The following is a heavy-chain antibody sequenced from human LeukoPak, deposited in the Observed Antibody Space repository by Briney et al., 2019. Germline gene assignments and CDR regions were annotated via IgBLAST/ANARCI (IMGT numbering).Heavy chain of an antibody. V-gene: IGHV3-30*18. CDR1: GFTFSSYG. J-gene: IGHJ4*02. CDR3: AKDKGRYYFDY. Sequence: PGGSLRLSCAASGFTFSSYGMHWVRQAPGKGLEWVAVISYDGSNKYYADSVKGRFTISRDNSKNTLYLQMNSLRAEDTAVYYCAKDKGRYYFDYWGQGTLVTVSS. CDR2: ISYDGSNK.